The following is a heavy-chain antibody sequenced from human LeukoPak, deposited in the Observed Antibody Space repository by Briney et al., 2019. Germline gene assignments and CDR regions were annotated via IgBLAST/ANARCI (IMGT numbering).Heavy chain of an antibody. J-gene: IGHJ4*02. CDR1: GFPFSSYG. D-gene: IGHD1-26*01. V-gene: IGHV3-30*18. CDR3: AKDRSGSYFDY. CDR2: ISYDGSNK. Sequence: GGSLRLSCAASGFPFSSYGMHWVRQAPGKGLEWVAVISYDGSNKYYADSVKGRFTISRDNSKNTLYLQMNSLRAEDTAVYYCAKDRSGSYFDYWGQGTLVTVSS.